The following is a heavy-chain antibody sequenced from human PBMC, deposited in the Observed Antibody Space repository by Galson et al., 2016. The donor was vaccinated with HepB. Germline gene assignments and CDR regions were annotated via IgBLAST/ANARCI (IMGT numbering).Heavy chain of an antibody. CDR2: AYADGPS. D-gene: IGHD6-6*01. J-gene: IGHJ3*02. V-gene: IGHV4-59*02. Sequence: SETLSLTCSVSGASVGSPSWSWVRQSPEKGLEWIGYAYADGPSKYNPSLESRVTISLDRARNQFSLKVTSVTAADTAVYFCVRDKSSVLDIWGQGTVVTVSS. CDR3: VRDKSSVLDI. CDR1: GASVGSPS.